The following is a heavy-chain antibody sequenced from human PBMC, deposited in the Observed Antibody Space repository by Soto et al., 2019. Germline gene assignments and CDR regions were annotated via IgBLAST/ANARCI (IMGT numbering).Heavy chain of an antibody. J-gene: IGHJ6*03. CDR2: INHSGST. D-gene: IGHD2-2*01. V-gene: IGHV4-34*01. CDR3: ARGRDRLHIVVVPAFHYYYYMDV. Sequence: SETLSLTCAVYGGSFSGYYWSWIRQPPGKGLEWIGEINHSGSTNYNPSLKSRVTISVDTSKNQFSLKLSSVTAADTAVYYCARGRDRLHIVVVPAFHYYYYMDVWGKGTTVTVSS. CDR1: GGSFSGYY.